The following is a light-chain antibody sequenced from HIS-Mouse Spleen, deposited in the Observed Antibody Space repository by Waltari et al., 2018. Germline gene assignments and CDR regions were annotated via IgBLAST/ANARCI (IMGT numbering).Light chain of an antibody. CDR1: ALPKKY. CDR3: DSTDSSGNHRV. CDR2: EDS. V-gene: IGLV3-10*01. Sequence: SYELTQPPSVSVSPGQTARIPCSGDALPKKYAYWYQQKSGQAPVLVMYEDSKRPPGSPEICCGSSSGTMATLTISGAQVEDEADYYCDSTDSSGNHRVFGGGTKLTVL. J-gene: IGLJ2*01.